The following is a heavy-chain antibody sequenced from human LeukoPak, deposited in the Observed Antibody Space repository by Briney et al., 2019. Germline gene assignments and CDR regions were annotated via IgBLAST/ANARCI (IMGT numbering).Heavy chain of an antibody. V-gene: IGHV4-34*01. CDR1: GGSFSGYY. J-gene: IGHJ5*02. D-gene: IGHD6-13*01. CDR3: ARGRIAAAAPSGRFDP. CDR2: INHSGST. Sequence: RSSETLSLTCAVYGGSFSGYYWRWIRQPPGKGLEWIGEINHSGSTNYNPSLKSRVTISVDTSKNQFSLKLSSVTAADTAVYYCARGRIAAAAPSGRFDPWGQGTLVTVSS.